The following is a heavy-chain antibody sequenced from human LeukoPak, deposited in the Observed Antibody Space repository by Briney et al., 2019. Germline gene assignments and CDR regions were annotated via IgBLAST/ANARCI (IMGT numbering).Heavy chain of an antibody. CDR3: ARDQPYYGDHLYAFDI. Sequence: ASVKVSCKASGYTFTSYYIHWVRQAPGQGLEWVGWNNPNTGGTSYAQNFKGRVTMTTDTSTSTAYMELRSLRSDDTAVYYCARDQPYYGDHLYAFDIWGQGTMVTVSS. V-gene: IGHV1-2*02. D-gene: IGHD3-10*01. CDR2: NNPNTGGT. J-gene: IGHJ3*02. CDR1: GYTFTSYY.